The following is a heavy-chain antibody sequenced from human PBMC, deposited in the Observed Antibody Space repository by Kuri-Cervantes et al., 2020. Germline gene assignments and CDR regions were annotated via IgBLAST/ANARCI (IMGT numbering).Heavy chain of an antibody. D-gene: IGHD6-19*01. J-gene: IGHJ4*02. CDR3: ARSWHTSGRTYFDS. CDR2: VYSTGST. V-gene: IGHV4-4*07. Sequence: SETLSLTCSVSGGSISSSYWSWVRQPAGNGPEWIGHVYSTGSTNYNPSLKSRVTMSVDTSKNNFSLRLTSVTVADTAVYYCARSWHTSGRTYFDSWGQGTLVTVSS. CDR1: GGSISSSY.